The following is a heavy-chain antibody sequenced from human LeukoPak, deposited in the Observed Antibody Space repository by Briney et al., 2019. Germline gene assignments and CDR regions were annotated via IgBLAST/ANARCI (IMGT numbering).Heavy chain of an antibody. J-gene: IGHJ4*02. D-gene: IGHD2-15*01. CDR3: ARDGGGSCYGDY. CDR2: INPSGGST. Sequence: ASVKVFCKASGYTFTSYYMHWVRQAPGQGLEWMGIINPSGGSTSYAQKFQGRVTMARDTSTSTVYMELSSLRSEDTAVYYCARDGGGSCYGDYWGQGTLVTVSS. V-gene: IGHV1-46*01. CDR1: GYTFTSYY.